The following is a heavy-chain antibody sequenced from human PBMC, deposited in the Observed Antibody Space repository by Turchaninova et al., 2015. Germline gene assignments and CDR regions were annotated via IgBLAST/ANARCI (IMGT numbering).Heavy chain of an antibody. CDR3: AREGSLEVLDS. CDR2: TYYRSKWYN. V-gene: IGHV6-1*01. CDR1: GDRVSRNPAA. D-gene: IGHD1-1*01. J-gene: IGHJ4*02. Sequence: VQLQPSGPGLVPPSQTLSLSRAHSGDRVSRNPAALNWIRQSPSRGLEWLGRTYYRSKWYNNYAVSVKSRITINPDTSKNQFSLQLNSVTPEDTAVYYCAREGSLEVLDSWGQGTLVTVSS.